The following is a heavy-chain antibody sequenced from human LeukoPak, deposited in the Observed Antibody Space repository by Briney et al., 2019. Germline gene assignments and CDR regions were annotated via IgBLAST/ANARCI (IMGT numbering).Heavy chain of an antibody. D-gene: IGHD5-24*01. Sequence: GGSLRLSCAASGFTVSSNYMSWVRQAPGKGLEWVSVIYSGGSTYYADSVKGRFTISRDNSKNTLYLQMNSLRAEDTAVYYCARDRRDGYNFYYFDYWGQGTLVTVS. CDR2: IYSGGST. CDR3: ARDRRDGYNFYYFDY. J-gene: IGHJ4*02. CDR1: GFTVSSNY. V-gene: IGHV3-66*01.